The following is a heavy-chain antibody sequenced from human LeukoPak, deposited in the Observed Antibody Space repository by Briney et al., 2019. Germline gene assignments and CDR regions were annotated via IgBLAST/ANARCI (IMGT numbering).Heavy chain of an antibody. D-gene: IGHD2-8*01. CDR1: GGSISSSY. CDR3: GPLDPNGRNYFDY. V-gene: IGHV4-59*01. Sequence: PSETLSLTCTVSGGSISSSYWSWIRQPPGKGLEWIAYIYYSGSTNYNPSLKGRATISIDTSKNQFSLNLTSVTAADTAVYYCGPLDPNGRNYFDYWGQGTLVTVSS. CDR2: IYYSGST. J-gene: IGHJ4*02.